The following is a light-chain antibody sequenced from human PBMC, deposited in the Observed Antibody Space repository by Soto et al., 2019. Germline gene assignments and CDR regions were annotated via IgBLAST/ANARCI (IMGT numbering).Light chain of an antibody. CDR1: QSLLYSSNNKNY. CDR3: QQYNDWPIT. V-gene: IGKV4-1*01. J-gene: IGKJ5*01. Sequence: DIVMTQSPDSLPVSLGERATINCKSSQSLLYSSNNKNYLAWYQQKPGQPPKLLIFWASTRESGVPDRFSGSGSGTDFTLTISRLQAEDVAVYYCQQYNDWPITFGQGIRLEI. CDR2: WAS.